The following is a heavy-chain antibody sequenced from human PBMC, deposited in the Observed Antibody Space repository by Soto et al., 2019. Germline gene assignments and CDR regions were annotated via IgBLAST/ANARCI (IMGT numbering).Heavy chain of an antibody. D-gene: IGHD6-19*01. CDR3: ARMYSSGSGWFHP. J-gene: IGHJ5*02. CDR1: GYFIGAGGYY. Sequence: SETLSLTCFVSGYFIGAGGYYWSWIRHHPGKGLQWIGSFYSSGSIIYNPSLRSRVSISGDMSTNQFSMSLTSVTAADTARYYCARMYSSGSGWFHPWGQGTLVTVSS. V-gene: IGHV4-31*02. CDR2: FYSSGSI.